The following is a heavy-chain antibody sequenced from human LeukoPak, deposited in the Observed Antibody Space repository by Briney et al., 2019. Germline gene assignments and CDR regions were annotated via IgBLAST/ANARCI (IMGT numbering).Heavy chain of an antibody. CDR3: ARHPYYDSNGSFDY. Sequence: SETLSLTCAVYGGSFSGYYWSWIRQPPGKGLEWIGEINHSRSTNYNPSLKSRVTISVDTSKNQFSLKLSSVTAADTAVYYCARHPYYDSNGSFDYWGQGTLVTVSS. V-gene: IGHV4-34*01. D-gene: IGHD3-22*01. CDR1: GGSFSGYY. J-gene: IGHJ4*02. CDR2: INHSRST.